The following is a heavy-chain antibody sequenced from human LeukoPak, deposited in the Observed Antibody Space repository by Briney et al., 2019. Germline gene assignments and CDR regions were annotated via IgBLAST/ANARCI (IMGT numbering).Heavy chain of an antibody. D-gene: IGHD1-26*01. Sequence: SETLSLTCGVSGGSISSTNWWSWVRQPPGQGLEWIGEISLSGVTNYNPSLKSRVTMSLDRSKNHLSLTLTSVTAAGTAVYYCSRESGAFSPFGYWGQGTLVTVSS. CDR3: SRESGAFSPFGY. CDR2: ISLSGVT. V-gene: IGHV4-4*02. CDR1: GGSISSTNW. J-gene: IGHJ4*02.